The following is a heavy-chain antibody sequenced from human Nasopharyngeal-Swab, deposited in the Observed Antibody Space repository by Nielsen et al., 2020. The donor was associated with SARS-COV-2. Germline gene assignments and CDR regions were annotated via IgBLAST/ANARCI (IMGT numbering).Heavy chain of an antibody. CDR3: ARGNSYGFYYFDY. CDR2: ISSSGSTI. Sequence: GGSLRLSCTASGFTFGDYAMSWFRQAPGKGLEWVSYISSSGSTIYYADSVKGRFTISRDNAKNSLYLQMNSLRAEDTAVYYCARGNSYGFYYFDYWGQGTLVTVSS. CDR1: GFTFGDYA. V-gene: IGHV3-11*04. J-gene: IGHJ4*02. D-gene: IGHD5-18*01.